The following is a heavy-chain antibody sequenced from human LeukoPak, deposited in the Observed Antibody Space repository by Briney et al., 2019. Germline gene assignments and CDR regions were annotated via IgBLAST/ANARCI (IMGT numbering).Heavy chain of an antibody. Sequence: PSETLSLTCAVYGGSFSGYYWSWIRQPPGKGLEWIGEINHSGSTNYNPSLKSRVTISVDTSKNQFSLKLSSVTAADTAVYYCAREKAVAGRGNWFDPWGQGTLVTVSS. D-gene: IGHD6-19*01. CDR3: AREKAVAGRGNWFDP. J-gene: IGHJ5*02. V-gene: IGHV4-34*01. CDR2: INHSGST. CDR1: GGSFSGYY.